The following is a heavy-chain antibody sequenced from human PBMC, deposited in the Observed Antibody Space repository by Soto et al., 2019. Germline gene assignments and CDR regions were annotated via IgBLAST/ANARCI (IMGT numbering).Heavy chain of an antibody. Sequence: PSETMSLTSTVSGDSISRNNNYWTWIRHPPGEGLEWIGFISYSGTTSYSPSLKSRVAISLDTSKNQFSLSLSSVTAADTAVYYCARGRGYSYGLDPWGQGTLVTVSS. CDR2: ISYSGTT. CDR1: GDSISRNNNY. V-gene: IGHV4-30-4*01. J-gene: IGHJ5*02. D-gene: IGHD5-18*01. CDR3: ARGRGYSYGLDP.